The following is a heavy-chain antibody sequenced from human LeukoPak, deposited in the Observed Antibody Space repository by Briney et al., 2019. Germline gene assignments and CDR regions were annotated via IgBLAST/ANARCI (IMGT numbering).Heavy chain of an antibody. CDR2: IRYDGSNK. D-gene: IGHD3-22*01. CDR1: GFTFSVYG. CDR3: ARYYYDSSGYYYSDY. Sequence: QAGGSLRLSFTASGFTFSVYGMHWVRQAPGKGLEWVAFIRYDGSNKYYADSVKGRFTISRDNSKNTLYLQMNSLRAEDTAVYYCARYYYDSSGYYYSDYWGQGTLVTASS. V-gene: IGHV3-30*02. J-gene: IGHJ4*02.